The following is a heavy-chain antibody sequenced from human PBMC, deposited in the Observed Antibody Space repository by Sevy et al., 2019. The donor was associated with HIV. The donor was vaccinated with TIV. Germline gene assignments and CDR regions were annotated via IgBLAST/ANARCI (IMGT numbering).Heavy chain of an antibody. V-gene: IGHV3-7*01. J-gene: IGHJ4*02. CDR1: GFTFDDSA. Sequence: GGSLRLSCATSGFTFDDSAMHWVRQAPGKGLEWVANIKQDESEKYYVASVKGRFTISRDNAKNSVYLEMNSLRPEDTDIYYCAKGNSGSFDYWGQGTLVTVSS. D-gene: IGHD3-22*01. CDR2: IKQDESEK. CDR3: AKGNSGSFDY.